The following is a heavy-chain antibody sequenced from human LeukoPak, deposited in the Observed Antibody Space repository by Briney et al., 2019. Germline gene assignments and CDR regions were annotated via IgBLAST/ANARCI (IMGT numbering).Heavy chain of an antibody. D-gene: IGHD1-20*01. Sequence: PSETLSLTCTGSGGSISSSTYYWGWIRQPPGKGLEWIGSIYYSGTTYYNPSLKGRVTISVDMSKNQFSLKLSSVTAADTAVYYCARQDNYYFDYWGQGILVAVSS. V-gene: IGHV4-39*01. CDR2: IYYSGTT. CDR3: ARQDNYYFDY. J-gene: IGHJ4*02. CDR1: GGSISSSTYY.